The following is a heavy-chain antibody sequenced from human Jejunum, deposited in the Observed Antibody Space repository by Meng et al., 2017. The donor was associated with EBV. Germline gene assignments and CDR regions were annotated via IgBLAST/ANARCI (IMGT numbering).Heavy chain of an antibody. Sequence: QLMQSGPELKTPXXXXXXXCKASGYTFTTYAIHWVRQAPGQSLEWMGWINGRNGDTRFSQKFHDRVVITRDTSANTAYMEVSSLTSEDTAVYYCARDTVPGAMTTFDLRGQGTLITVSS. CDR1: GYTFTTYA. CDR3: ARDTVPGAMTTFDL. D-gene: IGHD1-14*01. V-gene: IGHV1-3*01. J-gene: IGHJ4*02. CDR2: INGRNGDT.